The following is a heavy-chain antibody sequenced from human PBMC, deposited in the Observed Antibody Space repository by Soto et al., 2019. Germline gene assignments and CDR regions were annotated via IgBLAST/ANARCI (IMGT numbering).Heavy chain of an antibody. J-gene: IGHJ4*02. CDR1: GFTFSSYG. V-gene: IGHV3-30*18. D-gene: IGHD1-26*01. Sequence: PGGSLRLSCAASGFTFSSYGMHWVRQAPGKGLEWVAVISYDGSNKYYADSVKGRFTISRDNSKNTLYLQMNSLRAEDTAVYYCAKEYRLVHLNWGQGTLVTVSS. CDR3: AKEYRLVHLN. CDR2: ISYDGSNK.